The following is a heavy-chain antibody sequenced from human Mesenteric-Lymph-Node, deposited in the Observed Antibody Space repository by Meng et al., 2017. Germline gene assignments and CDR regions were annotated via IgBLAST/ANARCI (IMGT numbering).Heavy chain of an antibody. CDR3: TRDLTGGGYSYGYYYYGMDV. D-gene: IGHD5-18*01. CDR2: IRSKAYGGTT. CDR1: GFTFSSYS. Sequence: GGSLRLSCAASGFTFSSYSMNWVRQAPGKGLEWVGFIRSKAYGGTTEYAASVKGRFTISRDDSKSIAYLQMNSLKTEDTAVYYCTRDLTGGGYSYGYYYYGMDVWGQGTTVTVSS. V-gene: IGHV3-49*04. J-gene: IGHJ6*02.